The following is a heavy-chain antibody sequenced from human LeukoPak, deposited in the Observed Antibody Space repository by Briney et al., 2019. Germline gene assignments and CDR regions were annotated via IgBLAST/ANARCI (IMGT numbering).Heavy chain of an antibody. Sequence: GGSLRLSCAASGFTFSSYAMHWVRQAPGKGLEWVAVISYDGSNKYYADSVKGRFTISRDNSENTLYLQMNSLRAEDTAVYYCARGSLWLQLDYWGQGTLVTVSS. J-gene: IGHJ4*02. D-gene: IGHD5-24*01. CDR1: GFTFSSYA. CDR2: ISYDGSNK. CDR3: ARGSLWLQLDY. V-gene: IGHV3-30-3*01.